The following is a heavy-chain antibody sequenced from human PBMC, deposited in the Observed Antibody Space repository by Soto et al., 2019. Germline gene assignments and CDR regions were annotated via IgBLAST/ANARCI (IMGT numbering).Heavy chain of an antibody. D-gene: IGHD2-15*01. V-gene: IGHV3-11*01. J-gene: IGHJ6*03. CDR2: ISSSGSTI. CDR1: GFTFSDYY. Sequence: PGGSLRLSCAASGFTFSDYYMSWIRQAPGKGLEWVSYISSSGSTIYYADSVKGRFTISRDNAKNSLYLQMNSLRAEDTAVYYCARAQPGYCSGGSCYSSYYYYYYMDVWGKGTTVTVSS. CDR3: ARAQPGYCSGGSCYSSYYYYYYMDV.